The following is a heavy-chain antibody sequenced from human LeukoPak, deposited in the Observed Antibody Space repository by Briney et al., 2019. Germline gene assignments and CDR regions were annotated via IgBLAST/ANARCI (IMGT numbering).Heavy chain of an antibody. J-gene: IGHJ4*02. Sequence: ASVKVSCKASGYTFTSYYMHWLRQAPGQGLEWMGIINPSGGSTSYAQKFQGRVTMTRDTSTSTVYMELSSLRSEDTAVYYCARVPIAARIPYYFDYWGQGTLVTVFS. CDR2: INPSGGST. V-gene: IGHV1-46*03. D-gene: IGHD6-6*01. CDR1: GYTFTSYY. CDR3: ARVPIAARIPYYFDY.